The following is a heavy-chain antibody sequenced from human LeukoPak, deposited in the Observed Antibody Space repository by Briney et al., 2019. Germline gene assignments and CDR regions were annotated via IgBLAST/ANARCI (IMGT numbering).Heavy chain of an antibody. CDR1: GYSFTSYW. V-gene: IGHV5-51*01. Sequence: GESLKISCKGSGYSFTSYWIGWVRQMPGKGLELMGIIYPGDSDTRYSPSFQGQVTISADKSISTAYLQWSSLKASDTAMYYCARSENYYYYGMDVWGQGTTVTVSS. CDR2: IYPGDSDT. J-gene: IGHJ6*02. CDR3: ARSENYYYYGMDV.